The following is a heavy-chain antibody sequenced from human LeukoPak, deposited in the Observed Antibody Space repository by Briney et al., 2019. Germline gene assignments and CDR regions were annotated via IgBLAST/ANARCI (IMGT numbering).Heavy chain of an antibody. J-gene: IGHJ4*02. CDR3: ARTRYYYNSRSYGAPYYFDY. CDR1: GGSISSNSYY. V-gene: IGHV4-39*01. Sequence: PSETLSLTCAVSGGSISSNSYYWGWIHQPPGKGLERIGSIQYSGSTYYDPSLKSRVTISVDTSKNQFSLKLSSVTAADTAVYYCARTRYYYNSRSYGAPYYFDYWGQGTLVTVSS. CDR2: IQYSGST. D-gene: IGHD3-10*01.